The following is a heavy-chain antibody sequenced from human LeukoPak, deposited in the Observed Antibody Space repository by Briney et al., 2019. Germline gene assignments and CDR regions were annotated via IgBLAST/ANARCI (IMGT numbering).Heavy chain of an antibody. CDR2: INHTGST. Sequence: PSETLSLTCAVYGGSFSGYHWNWIRQPPGKGLEWIGEINHTGSTNYNPSLKSRVTISVDTSKNQFSLKLGSVTAADTAVYFCARKYDILTGYDNWFDPWGQGTLVTVSS. D-gene: IGHD3-9*01. CDR3: ARKYDILTGYDNWFDP. V-gene: IGHV4-34*01. J-gene: IGHJ5*02. CDR1: GGSFSGYH.